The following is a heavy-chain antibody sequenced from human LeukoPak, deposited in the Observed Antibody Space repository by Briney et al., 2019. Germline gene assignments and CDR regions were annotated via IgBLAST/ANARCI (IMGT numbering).Heavy chain of an antibody. CDR2: ISTGSTYI. CDR1: GFTFSNYN. V-gene: IGHV3-21*01. J-gene: IGHJ4*02. D-gene: IGHD1-26*01. Sequence: GGSLRLSCAASGFTFSNYNMNWVRQAPGKGLEWVSSISTGSTYIYYAETVKGRFTISRDNAKNSLSLQMNSLRAEDTAVYYCARIIVGATGIDYWGQGTLVSVSS. CDR3: ARIIVGATGIDY.